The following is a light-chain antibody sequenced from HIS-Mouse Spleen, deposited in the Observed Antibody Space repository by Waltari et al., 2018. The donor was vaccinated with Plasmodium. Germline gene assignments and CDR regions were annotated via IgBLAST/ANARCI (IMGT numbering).Light chain of an antibody. Sequence: DIVMTQSPDSLAVSLDARATINCKSSQSVLYSSNNKNYLAWYQQKPGQPPKLRIYWASTRESGVPDRFSGSGSGTDFTLTISSLQAEDVAVYYCQQYDSTPWTFGQGTKVEIK. V-gene: IGKV4-1*01. CDR1: QSVLYSSNNKNY. CDR2: WAS. J-gene: IGKJ1*01. CDR3: QQYDSTPWT.